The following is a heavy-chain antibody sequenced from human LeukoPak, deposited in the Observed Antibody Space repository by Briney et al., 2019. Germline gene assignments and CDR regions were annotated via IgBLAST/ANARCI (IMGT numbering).Heavy chain of an antibody. CDR2: FSGSGGNT. CDR3: AKSGLNRFDY. CDR1: GFTVRSNY. V-gene: IGHV3-23*01. Sequence: PGGSLRLSCAASGFTVRSNYMSWVRQAPGKGLEWVSTFSGSGGNTYYADSVKGRFTISRDNSKNTLYLQMNSLRAEDTAVYYCAKSGLNRFDYWGQGTLVTVSS. J-gene: IGHJ4*02. D-gene: IGHD2-15*01.